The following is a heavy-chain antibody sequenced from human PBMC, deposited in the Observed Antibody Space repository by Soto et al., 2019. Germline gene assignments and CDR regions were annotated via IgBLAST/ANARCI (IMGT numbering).Heavy chain of an antibody. CDR1: DGSISSGDYY. D-gene: IGHD6-6*01. Sequence: TISITCAVSDGSISSGDYYWSRARQPPGKGLEWIGYIYYIWSTCINRSVKSRVTLSLEMSKNQFFLKLSSVTAADTDVYYCARDMRAARIQYFDYWGQGTLVTVS. J-gene: IGHJ4*02. V-gene: IGHV4-30-4*01. CDR2: IYYIWST. CDR3: ARDMRAARIQYFDY.